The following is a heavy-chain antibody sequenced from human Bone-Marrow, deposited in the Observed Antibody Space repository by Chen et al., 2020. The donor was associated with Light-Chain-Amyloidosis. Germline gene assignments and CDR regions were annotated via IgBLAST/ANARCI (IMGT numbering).Heavy chain of an antibody. D-gene: IGHD5-12*01. J-gene: IGHJ4*02. Sequence: EVKLEQSVPGVKKPWESLKMSCKGSGYTLPNYWIGWVRQMPGKGLEWMGVIYPDDSDARYSPSFEGQVTISADKSITTAYLQWRSLKASDTAMYYCARRRDGYNFDYWGQGTLVTVSS. V-gene: IGHV5-51*01. CDR2: IYPDDSDA. CDR1: GYTLPNYW. CDR3: ARRRDGYNFDY.